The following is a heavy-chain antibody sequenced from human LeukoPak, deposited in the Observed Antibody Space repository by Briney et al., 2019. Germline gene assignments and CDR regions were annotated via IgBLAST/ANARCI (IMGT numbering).Heavy chain of an antibody. D-gene: IGHD3-3*01. CDR1: GFTLSSTA. CDR3: AKEYYDEDNWFGP. Sequence: PGGSLRLSCAASGFTLSSTAMAWVRPAPGKGLELVSAISGSGVSTYYADSVKGRFTISRDNSKNTLYPQMNSLRAGDTAVYYCAKEYYDEDNWFGPWGQGTLVSVS. CDR2: ISGSGVST. J-gene: IGHJ5*02. V-gene: IGHV3-23*01.